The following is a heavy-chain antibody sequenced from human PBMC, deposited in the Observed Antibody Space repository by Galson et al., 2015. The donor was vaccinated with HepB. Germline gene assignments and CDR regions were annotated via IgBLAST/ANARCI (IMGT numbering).Heavy chain of an antibody. CDR2: IYPVNFKT. CDR1: GYRFSDYW. D-gene: IGHD2-15*01. Sequence: QSGAGVKKPGESLKISCKGSGYRFSDYWIGWARQMPGKGLEWMGIIYPVNFKTGYSPSFQGQVTISADKPISTAYLQWSSLKASDTAIYYCARHITASSWRHFDYWGQGTLVTVSS. CDR3: ARHITASSWRHFDY. J-gene: IGHJ4*02. V-gene: IGHV5-51*04.